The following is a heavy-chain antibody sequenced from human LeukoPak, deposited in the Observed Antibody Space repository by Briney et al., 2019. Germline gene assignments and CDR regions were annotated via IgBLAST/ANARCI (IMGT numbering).Heavy chain of an antibody. CDR2: ISSSSSSGSYK. J-gene: IGHJ6*02. CDR1: GFTFSTYN. V-gene: IGHV3-21*01. Sequence: GGSLRLSCVGSGFTFSTYNMHWVRQAPGKGLEWVSTISSSSSSGSYKYYADSVKGRFTISRDNAKNSLYLQMNSLRAEDTAVYYCAKAPYPYYYYGMDVWGQGTTVTVSS. CDR3: AKAPYPYYYYGMDV.